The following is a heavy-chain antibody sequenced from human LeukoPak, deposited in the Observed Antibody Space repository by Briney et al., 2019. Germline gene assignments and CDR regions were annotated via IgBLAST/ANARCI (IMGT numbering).Heavy chain of an antibody. Sequence: GGSLRLSCATSGFTFSSYAMHWVRQATGKGLEWVSAIGTAGDTFYPGSVKGRFTISRENAKNSLSLQMNSLRAEDTAVYYCVRQQTPHGNFDYWGQGTLVTVSS. J-gene: IGHJ4*02. V-gene: IGHV3-13*01. CDR2: IGTAGDT. D-gene: IGHD1-26*01. CDR3: VRQQTPHGNFDY. CDR1: GFTFSSYA.